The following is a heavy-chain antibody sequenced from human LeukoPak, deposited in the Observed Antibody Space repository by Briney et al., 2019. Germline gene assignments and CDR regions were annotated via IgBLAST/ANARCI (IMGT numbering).Heavy chain of an antibody. D-gene: IGHD2-15*01. V-gene: IGHV3-33*01. Sequence: GRSLRLSCAASGFTFSSYGMHWVRQAPGKGLEWVAVIWYDGSNKYYADSVKGRFTISRDNSKNTLYLQMNSLRAEDTAVYYCARTRPGSSGGKVLGHWFDPWGQGTLVTVSS. CDR3: ARTRPGSSGGKVLGHWFDP. CDR2: IWYDGSNK. CDR1: GFTFSSYG. J-gene: IGHJ5*02.